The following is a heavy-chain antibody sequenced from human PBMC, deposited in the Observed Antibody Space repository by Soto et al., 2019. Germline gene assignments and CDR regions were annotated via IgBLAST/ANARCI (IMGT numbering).Heavy chain of an antibody. CDR1: GFTFNKYA. Sequence: EVQLLESGGDLVQPGGSLRLSCVTSGFTFNKYAVSWVRQAPGKGPEWVSVISGSGGKTYYPDSVKGRFTISRDDSQNTVYLQMSDLRAEDTAVYYCAKDRYSNDWRGGDFFDYWGQGTLVIVSS. CDR3: AKDRYSNDWRGGDFFDY. D-gene: IGHD4-4*01. CDR2: ISGSGGKT. V-gene: IGHV3-23*01. J-gene: IGHJ4*02.